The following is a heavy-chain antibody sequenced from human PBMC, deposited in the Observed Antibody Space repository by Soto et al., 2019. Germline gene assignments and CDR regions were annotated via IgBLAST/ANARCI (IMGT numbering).Heavy chain of an antibody. D-gene: IGHD2-2*01. J-gene: IGHJ4*02. CDR2: ISGSSASI. Sequence: EVQLLESGGGLVQPGGSLRLSCAGSGFTFKTHAMGWVRQAPGKGLEWDSVISGSSASIYYADSVKGRFSISRDNFKNTVYLQMNSLRPEDTAVYFCVKDQVEYCSAASCFGAFDCWGQGALVTVSS. CDR1: GFTFKTHA. CDR3: VKDQVEYCSAASCFGAFDC. V-gene: IGHV3-23*01.